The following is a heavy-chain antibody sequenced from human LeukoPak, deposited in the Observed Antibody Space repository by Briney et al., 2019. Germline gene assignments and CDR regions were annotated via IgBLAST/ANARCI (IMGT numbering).Heavy chain of an antibody. Sequence: GRSLRLSCAASGFTFDDYAMHWVRQAPGKGLEWVSGISWSSGSIGYADSVKGRFTISRDNSKNTLYLQMNSLRAEDTAVYYCARGDITMVRGVIGPSYYYYGMDVWGQGTTVTVSS. CDR3: ARGDITMVRGVIGPSYYYYGMDV. CDR2: ISWSSGSI. V-gene: IGHV3-9*01. D-gene: IGHD3-10*01. J-gene: IGHJ6*02. CDR1: GFTFDDYA.